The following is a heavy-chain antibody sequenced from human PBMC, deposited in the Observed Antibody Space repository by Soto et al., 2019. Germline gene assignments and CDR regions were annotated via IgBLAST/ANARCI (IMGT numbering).Heavy chain of an antibody. V-gene: IGHV5-10-1*01. J-gene: IGHJ6*02. D-gene: IGHD6-6*01. Sequence: HGESLKISCKGSGYSFTSYWISWVRQMPGKGLEWMGRIDPSDSYTNYSPSFQGHVTISADKSISTAYLQWSSLKASDTAMYYCAREGNLEYSSSSSGYYYYYYGMDVWGQGTTVTSP. CDR2: IDPSDSYT. CDR3: AREGNLEYSSSSSGYYYYYYGMDV. CDR1: GYSFTSYW.